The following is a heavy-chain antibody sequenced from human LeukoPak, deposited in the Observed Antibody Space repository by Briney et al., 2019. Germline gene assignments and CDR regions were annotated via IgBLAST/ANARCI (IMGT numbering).Heavy chain of an antibody. J-gene: IGHJ4*02. CDR2: VYYTGST. CDR1: GDSIGSYY. CDR3: ARDRKWELQVYFDY. Sequence: SETLSLTCTVSGDSIGSYYWSWIRQPPGEGLEWIGYVYYTGSTNYNPSLKRRVTISVDTSKNHFSLNLRSVTAADTAVYYCARDRKWELQVYFDYWGQGTLVTVSS. V-gene: IGHV4-59*12. D-gene: IGHD1-26*01.